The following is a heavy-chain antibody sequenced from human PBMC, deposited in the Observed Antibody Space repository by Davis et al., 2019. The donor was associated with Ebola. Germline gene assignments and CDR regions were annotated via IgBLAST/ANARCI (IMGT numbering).Heavy chain of an antibody. CDR1: GFTFSSYS. CDR3: ARDGLAARPLEY. J-gene: IGHJ4*02. V-gene: IGHV3-21*01. D-gene: IGHD6-6*01. CDR2: ISSSSSYI. Sequence: GESLKISCAASGFTFSSYSMNWVRQAPGKGLEWVSSISSSSSYIYYADSVKGRFTISRDNSKNTLYLQMNSLRAEDTAVYYCARDGLAARPLEYWGQGTLVTVSS.